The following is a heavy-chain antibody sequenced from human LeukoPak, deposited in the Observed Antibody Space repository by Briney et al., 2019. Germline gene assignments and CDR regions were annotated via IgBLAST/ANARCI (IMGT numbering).Heavy chain of an antibody. Sequence: SETLSLTCTVSGGSISSSSYYWGWIRQPPGKGLEWIGSIYYSGSTYYNPSLKSRVTISVDTSKNQFSLKLSSVTAADTAVYYCATDGDYYDSSGYYGWFDPWGQGTLVTVSS. J-gene: IGHJ5*02. CDR2: IYYSGST. D-gene: IGHD3-22*01. CDR3: ATDGDYYDSSGYYGWFDP. V-gene: IGHV4-39*07. CDR1: GGSISSSSYY.